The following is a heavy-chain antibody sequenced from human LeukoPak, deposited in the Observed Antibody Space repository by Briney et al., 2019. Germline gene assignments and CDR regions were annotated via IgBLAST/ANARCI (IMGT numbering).Heavy chain of an antibody. CDR1: GFTFSSYG. Sequence: GGSLRLSCAASGFTFSSYGMHWVRQAPGKGLEWVAFIRYDGSNKYYADSVRGRFTISRDNSKNTLYLQMNSLRAEDTAVYYCARDGYYDLVRGYYEDYWGQGTLVTVSS. CDR2: IRYDGSNK. D-gene: IGHD3-3*01. CDR3: ARDGYYDLVRGYYEDY. V-gene: IGHV3-30*02. J-gene: IGHJ4*02.